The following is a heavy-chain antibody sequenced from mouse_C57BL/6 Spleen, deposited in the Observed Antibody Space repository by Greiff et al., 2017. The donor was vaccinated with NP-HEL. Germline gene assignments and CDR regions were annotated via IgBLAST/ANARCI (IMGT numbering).Heavy chain of an antibody. CDR2: ISDGGSYT. CDR1: GFTFSSYA. CDR3: AREGTWGYFDV. D-gene: IGHD2-14*01. V-gene: IGHV5-4*01. Sequence: EVKVVESGGGLVKPGGSLKLSCAASGFTFSSYAMSWVRQTPEKRLEWVATISDGGSYTYYPDNVKGRFTISRDNAKNNLYLQMSHLKSEDTAMYYCAREGTWGYFDVWGTGTTVTVSS. J-gene: IGHJ1*03.